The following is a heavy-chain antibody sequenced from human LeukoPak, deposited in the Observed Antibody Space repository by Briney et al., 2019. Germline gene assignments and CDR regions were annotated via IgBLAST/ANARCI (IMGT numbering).Heavy chain of an antibody. CDR1: GYTFTAYQ. CDR3: ARGPRGAPRALDS. V-gene: IGHV1-2*02. J-gene: IGHJ5*01. D-gene: IGHD3-3*02. Sequence: GASVKVSCKTSGYTFTAYQIHWVRQAPGQGLEWMGWINPNSGDRKHGQAFQDRVTLTRDTSISTAYMELRRLKSDDTAVYFCARGPRGAPRALDSWGQGTLVTVSS. CDR2: INPNSGDR.